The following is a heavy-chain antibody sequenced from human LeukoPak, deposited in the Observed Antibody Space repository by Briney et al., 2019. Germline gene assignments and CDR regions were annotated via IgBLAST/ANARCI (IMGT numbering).Heavy chain of an antibody. V-gene: IGHV3-48*03. CDR1: GFTFSSYE. CDR3: ARGYGDYVWYFHH. Sequence: GGSLRLSCAASGFTFSSYETNWVRQAPGKGLEWVSYISSGGSTIYYADSVKGLFTISRDNAKNSLYLQMTSLRAEDTAVYYCARGYGDYVWYFHHWGQGTLVSVSS. CDR2: ISSGGSTI. D-gene: IGHD4-17*01. J-gene: IGHJ1*01.